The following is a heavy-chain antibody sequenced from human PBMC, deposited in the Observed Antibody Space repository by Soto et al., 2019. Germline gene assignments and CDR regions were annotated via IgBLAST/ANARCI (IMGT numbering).Heavy chain of an antibody. V-gene: IGHV1-2*04. Sequence: ASVKVSCKASGYTFTGYYMHWVRQAPGQGLEWMGWINPNSGGTNYAQKFQGWVTMTRDTSISTAYMELSRLRSDDTAVYYCARGAIIRYYGSGSYYYYYYGMDVWGQGTTVTVSS. CDR1: GYTFTGYY. J-gene: IGHJ6*02. CDR3: ARGAIIRYYGSGSYYYYYYGMDV. CDR2: INPNSGGT. D-gene: IGHD3-10*01.